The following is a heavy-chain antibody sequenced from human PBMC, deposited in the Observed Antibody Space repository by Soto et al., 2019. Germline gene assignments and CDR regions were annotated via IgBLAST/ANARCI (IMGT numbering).Heavy chain of an antibody. Sequence: QPGGSLRLSCAVSGFTFSAFGMHWVRQAPGKGLEWVAIISYDGILKYYADSVKGRFTISRDTSKGALYLQMNSLTPEDTAVYYCAKDFKVSGGHCGSLNYYYGMDVWGQGTTVTVS. CDR1: GFTFSAFG. D-gene: IGHD3-10*01. J-gene: IGHJ6*02. CDR3: AKDFKVSGGHCGSLNYYYGMDV. V-gene: IGHV3-30*18. CDR2: ISYDGILK.